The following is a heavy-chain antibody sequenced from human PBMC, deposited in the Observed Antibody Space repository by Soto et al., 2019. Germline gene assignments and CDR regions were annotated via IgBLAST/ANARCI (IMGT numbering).Heavy chain of an antibody. V-gene: IGHV3-7*03. J-gene: IGHJ5*02. D-gene: IGHD2-2*02. CDR1: GFSFSKFW. Sequence: PGGSLRLSCAASGFSFSKFWMSWVRQDPGKGLEWVANIKQDGSQKYYVDSVKGRFTISRDNAKNSLYLQMNSLTADDTAVYYCARVLLYSASGRGWFDPWGQGTLVTVSS. CDR3: ARVLLYSASGRGWFDP. CDR2: IKQDGSQK.